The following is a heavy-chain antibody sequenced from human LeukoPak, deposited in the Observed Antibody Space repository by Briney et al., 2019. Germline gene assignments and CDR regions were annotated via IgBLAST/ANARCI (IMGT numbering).Heavy chain of an antibody. CDR1: GYTFTNYA. V-gene: IGHV1-3*01. CDR3: ARETFGEYYFDY. CDR2: INAGNSNT. D-gene: IGHD3-16*01. Sequence: ASVKVSCKASGYTFTNYAMHWVRQAPGQRLEWMGWINAGNSNTKYSQKFQGRVTITRDTSASTAYMELSSLRSEDTAVYYCARETFGEYYFDYWGQGTLVTVSS. J-gene: IGHJ4*02.